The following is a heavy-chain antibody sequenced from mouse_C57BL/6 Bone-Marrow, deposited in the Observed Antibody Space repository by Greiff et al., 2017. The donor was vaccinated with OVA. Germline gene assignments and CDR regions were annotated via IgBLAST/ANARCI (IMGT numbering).Heavy chain of an antibody. D-gene: IGHD1-1*01. V-gene: IGHV14-4*01. CDR3: TTPSITTVVATDFDY. J-gene: IGHJ2*01. CDR1: GFNIKDDY. CDR2: IDPENGDT. Sequence: EVQLQQSGAELVRPGASVKLSCTASGFNIKDDYMHWVKQRPEQGLEWIGWIDPENGDTEYASKFQGKATITADTSSNTAYLQLSSLTSEDTAVYYCTTPSITTVVATDFDYWGQGTTLTVSS.